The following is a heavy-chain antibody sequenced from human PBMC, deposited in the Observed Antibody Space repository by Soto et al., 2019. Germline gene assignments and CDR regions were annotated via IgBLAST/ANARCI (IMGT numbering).Heavy chain of an antibody. Sequence: GGSLRLSCAASGFTFSSYSMNWVRQAPWKGLEWVSSISSSSSYIYYADSVKGRFTISRDNAKNSLYLQMNSLRAEDTAVYYCARDKIDCSGGSCYYYYGMDVWGQGTTVIVSS. CDR3: ARDKIDCSGGSCYYYYGMDV. CDR2: ISSSSSYI. CDR1: GFTFSSYS. J-gene: IGHJ6*02. D-gene: IGHD2-15*01. V-gene: IGHV3-21*01.